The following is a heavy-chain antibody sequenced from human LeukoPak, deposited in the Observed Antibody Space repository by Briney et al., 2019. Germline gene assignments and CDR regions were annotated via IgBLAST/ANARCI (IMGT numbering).Heavy chain of an antibody. CDR1: GFTLSRYS. Sequence: GALRLSCAASGFTLSRYSMNWVRQAPGKGLEWVSSISSSSSYIYYADSVKGRFTISRDNAKNSLFLQMNSLRAEDTAVYYCGRGSAGDIDYWGQGILVTVSS. D-gene: IGHD3-9*01. CDR2: ISSSSSYI. V-gene: IGHV3-21*06. J-gene: IGHJ4*02. CDR3: GRGSAGDIDY.